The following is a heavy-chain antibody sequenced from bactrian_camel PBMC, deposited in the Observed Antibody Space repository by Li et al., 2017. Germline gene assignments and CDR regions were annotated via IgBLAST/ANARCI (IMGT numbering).Heavy chain of an antibody. Sequence: HVQLVESGGGSVQPGGSLRLSCAAFGFTFSRYYMSWVRQAPGKGLEWVSSIYSGGRSTYYRDSVKGRFTISKDNAKNTLYLQLNNLKVEDTAMYYCAQAPTGTRGQGTQVTVS. V-gene: IGHV3-2*01. J-gene: IGHJ6*01. CDR1: GFTFSRYY. CDR2: IYSGGRST. CDR3: AQAPTGT.